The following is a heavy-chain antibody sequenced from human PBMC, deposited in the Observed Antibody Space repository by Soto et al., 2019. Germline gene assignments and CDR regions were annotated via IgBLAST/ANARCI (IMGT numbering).Heavy chain of an antibody. CDR2: IGGSGGDT. V-gene: IGHV3-23*01. D-gene: IGHD6-19*01. CDR1: GFTFSTCA. J-gene: IGHJ4*02. CDR3: AKAIGSGWSKNDY. Sequence: EVQLLESGGGLVQPEGSLRVSCAASGFTFSTCAMSWVRQAPGKGLEWVAAIGGSGGDTYYADSVKGRFTISRDNSKNALFLQMSSLTAEDTAVYYCAKAIGSGWSKNDYWGQGTLVTVSS.